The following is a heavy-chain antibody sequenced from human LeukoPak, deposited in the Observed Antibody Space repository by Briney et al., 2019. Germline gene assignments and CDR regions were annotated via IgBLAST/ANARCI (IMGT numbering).Heavy chain of an antibody. J-gene: IGHJ4*02. CDR1: GGSISSGGYY. Sequence: SQTLSLTCTVSGGSISSGGYYWSWIRQHPGEGLEWIGYIYYSGSTYYNPSLKSRVTISVDTSKNQFSLKLSSVTAADTAVYYCARERLSSGYFDYWGQGTLVTVSS. CDR2: IYYSGST. D-gene: IGHD3-22*01. CDR3: ARERLSSGYFDY. V-gene: IGHV4-31*03.